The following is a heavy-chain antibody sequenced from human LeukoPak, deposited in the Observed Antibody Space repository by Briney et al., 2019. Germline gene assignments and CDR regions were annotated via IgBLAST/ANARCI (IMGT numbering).Heavy chain of an antibody. CDR2: INPSGGST. D-gene: IGHD3-3*01. J-gene: IGHJ5*02. V-gene: IGHV1-46*01. Sequence: GASVKVSCKASGYTFTSYGISWVRQAPGQGLEWMGIINPSGGSTSYAQKFQGRVTMTRDTSTSTVYMELSSLRSEDTAVYYCARFGYDFWSGYTLRPWGQGTLVTVSS. CDR3: ARFGYDFWSGYTLRP. CDR1: GYTFTSYG.